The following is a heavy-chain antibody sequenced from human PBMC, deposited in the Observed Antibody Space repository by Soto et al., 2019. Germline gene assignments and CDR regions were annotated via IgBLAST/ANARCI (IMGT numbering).Heavy chain of an antibody. V-gene: IGHV4-34*01. CDR3: AIVVTAMAISGGFDP. Sequence: QVQLQQWGAGLLKPSETLSLTCAVYGGSFSGYSWSWIRQPPGTGLEWIGEINHSGSTNYNPSLKRRVTISVDTSNNQFPLKLSSVTAASTALYYCAIVVTAMAISGGFDPLGQGTLVTVSS. D-gene: IGHD5-18*01. CDR2: INHSGST. CDR1: GGSFSGYS. J-gene: IGHJ5*02.